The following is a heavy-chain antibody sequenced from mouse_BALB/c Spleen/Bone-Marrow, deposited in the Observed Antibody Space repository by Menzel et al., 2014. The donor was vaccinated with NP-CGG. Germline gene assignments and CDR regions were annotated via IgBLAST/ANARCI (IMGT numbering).Heavy chain of an antibody. CDR1: GYSITSGYY. V-gene: IGHV3-6*02. CDR2: ISYDGSN. CDR3: AYYYYAMDY. J-gene: IGHJ4*01. Sequence: EVQLVESGPGLVKPSQSLSLTCSVTGYSITSGYYWNWIRQFPGNKLEWVGYISYDGSNNYNPSLKNRISITRDTSKNQFFLKLNSVTTEDTATYYCAYYYYAMDYWGQGTSVTVSS.